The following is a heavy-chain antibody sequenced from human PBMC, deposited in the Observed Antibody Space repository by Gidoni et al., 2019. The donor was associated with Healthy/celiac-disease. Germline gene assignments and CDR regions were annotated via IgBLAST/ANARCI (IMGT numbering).Heavy chain of an antibody. CDR2: IYYSGST. Sequence: QVQLQESGPGLVKPSQTLSLTCTVSGGSISRGDYYWSWIRQPPGKGLEWIGYIYYSGSTYYNPSLKSRVTISVDTSKNQFSLKLSSVTAADTAVYYCARGGGGYDYYGTFDYWGQGTLVTVSS. CDR1: GGSISRGDYY. D-gene: IGHD5-12*01. V-gene: IGHV4-30-4*01. J-gene: IGHJ4*02. CDR3: ARGGGGYDYYGTFDY.